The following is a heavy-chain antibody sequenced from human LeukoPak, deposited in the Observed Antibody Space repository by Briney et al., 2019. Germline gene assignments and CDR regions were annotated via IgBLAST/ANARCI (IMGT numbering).Heavy chain of an antibody. CDR3: ARALYYYDSSGMRGVDY. J-gene: IGHJ4*02. CDR2: ISGDGGST. D-gene: IGHD3-22*01. CDR1: GFTFDDYA. V-gene: IGHV3-43*02. Sequence: GGSLRLSCAASGFTFDDYAMHWVRQAPGKGLEWVSLISGDGGSTYYADSVKGRFTISRDNAKNSLYLQMNSLRAEDTAVYYCARALYYYDSSGMRGVDYWGQGTLVTVSS.